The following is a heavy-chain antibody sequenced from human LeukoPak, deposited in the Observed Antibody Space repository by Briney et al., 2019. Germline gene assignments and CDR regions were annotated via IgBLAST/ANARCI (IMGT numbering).Heavy chain of an antibody. D-gene: IGHD3-3*01. J-gene: IGHJ4*02. V-gene: IGHV3-30*02. Sequence: GGSLRLSCAASGFSFNIYGMHWVRQAPGKGLEWMAFIWYDGSKVELAGSLKGRFTISRDNSEKMLYLQMNSLRVEDTAVYYCAKARSGVRPIAADDWGQGTLVTVSS. CDR1: GFSFNIYG. CDR3: AKARSGVRPIAADD. CDR2: IWYDGSKV.